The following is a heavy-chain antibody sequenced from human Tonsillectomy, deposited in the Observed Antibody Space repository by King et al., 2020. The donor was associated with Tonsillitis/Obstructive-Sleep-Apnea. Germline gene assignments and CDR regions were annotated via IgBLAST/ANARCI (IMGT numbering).Heavy chain of an antibody. V-gene: IGHV3-30*04. J-gene: IGHJ6*02. D-gene: IGHD3-10*01. CDR3: ARDPCSSYSKNYYSNMGV. CDR1: GFSLTSYS. CDR2: ISYDGSKK. Sequence: VQLVESGGGVVQPGRSLRLSCAASGFSLTSYSFHWVRQTPGKGLEWVALISYDGSKKYYGDSVKGRFTISRENSKNTVYVQMNSLRADDTAIYYCARDPCSSYSKNYYSNMGVWGQGTTVTVSS.